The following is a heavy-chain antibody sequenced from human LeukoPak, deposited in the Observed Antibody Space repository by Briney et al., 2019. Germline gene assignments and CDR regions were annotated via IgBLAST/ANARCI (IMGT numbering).Heavy chain of an antibody. CDR3: ARRNGRLDYYYMDV. J-gene: IGHJ6*03. CDR1: GFTFSDYY. D-gene: IGHD1-1*01. V-gene: IGHV3-11*04. CDR2: ISSSGSTI. Sequence: GGSLRLSCAASGFTFSDYYMSWIRQAPGKGLDWVSYISSSGSTIYYADSVKGRFTISRDNAKNSLYLQMNSLRAEDTAVYYCARRNGRLDYYYMDVWGKGTTVTVSS.